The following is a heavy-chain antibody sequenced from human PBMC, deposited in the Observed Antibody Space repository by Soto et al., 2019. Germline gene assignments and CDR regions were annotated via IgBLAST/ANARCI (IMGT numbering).Heavy chain of an antibody. CDR2: INAGNGNT. D-gene: IGHD4-4*01. Sequence: QVQVVHSGSEVKKPGASVRVSCKASEYTFTSYVMHWARQAPGQSLEWMGWINAGNGNTKYSQKFQDRVTITRDTSASTAYMELSSLRSEDTAVYYCARELQGLYYFDYWGQGTLVTVSS. CDR3: ARELQGLYYFDY. CDR1: EYTFTSYV. V-gene: IGHV1-3*01. J-gene: IGHJ4*02.